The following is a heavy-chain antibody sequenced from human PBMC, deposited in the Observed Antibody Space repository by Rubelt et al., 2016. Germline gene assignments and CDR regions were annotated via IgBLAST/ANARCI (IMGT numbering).Heavy chain of an antibody. Sequence: QVQLVESGGGVVQPGRSLRLSCAASGFTFSSYAMHWVRQAPGKGLAWVAVISSDGSSRDCGDSVKGRFTSSRDNSKNTLYLQMSSLRAEDTAVYYCARDPLLVTVDYWGQGTLVTVSS. V-gene: IGHV3-30*04. CDR1: GFTFSSYA. J-gene: IGHJ4*02. D-gene: IGHD4-23*01. CDR2: ISSDGSSR. CDR3: ARDPLLVTVDY.